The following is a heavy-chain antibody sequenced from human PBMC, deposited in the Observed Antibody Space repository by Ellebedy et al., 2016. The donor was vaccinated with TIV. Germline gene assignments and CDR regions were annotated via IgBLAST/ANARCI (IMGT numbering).Heavy chain of an antibody. CDR3: AKDDDVSVRIRFDP. CDR1: GFTFSTFA. J-gene: IGHJ5*02. CDR2: ITGTGGGDNT. V-gene: IGHV3-23*01. Sequence: GESLKISCAASGFTFSTFAMSWVRQAPGKELEWVSTITGTGGGDNTYYADSVRGRFTISRDDSKSTLYLQMNSLRAEDTAVYYCAKDDDVSVRIRFDPWGQGTLVTVSS. D-gene: IGHD3-16*01.